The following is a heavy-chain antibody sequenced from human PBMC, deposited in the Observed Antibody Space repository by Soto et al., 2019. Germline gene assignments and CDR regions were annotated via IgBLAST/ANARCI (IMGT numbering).Heavy chain of an antibody. CDR3: AKARGSENDYPYYFGLDV. Sequence: ASVKVSCKASGYTFTSYGISWVRQATGQGLEWMGWISAYNGNTNYAQKLQGRVTMTTDTSTSTAYMELRSLRADDTALYYCAKARGSENDYPYYFGLDVWGQGTTVTVSS. CDR1: GYTFTSYG. J-gene: IGHJ6*01. D-gene: IGHD3-10*01. V-gene: IGHV1-18*04. CDR2: ISAYNGNT.